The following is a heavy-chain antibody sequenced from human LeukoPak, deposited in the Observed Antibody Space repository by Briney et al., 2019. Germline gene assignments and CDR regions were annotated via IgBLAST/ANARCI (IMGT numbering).Heavy chain of an antibody. Sequence: GGSLRLSCAASGFTFSSYAMSWVRQAPGKGLEWVSAISGSGGSTYYADSVKGRFTISRDNSKNTLYLQMNSLRAEDTALYYCAKDIEYDSSGYYLDPEYYFDYWGQGTLVTVSS. V-gene: IGHV3-23*01. J-gene: IGHJ4*02. CDR2: ISGSGGST. D-gene: IGHD3-22*01. CDR1: GFTFSSYA. CDR3: AKDIEYDSSGYYLDPEYYFDY.